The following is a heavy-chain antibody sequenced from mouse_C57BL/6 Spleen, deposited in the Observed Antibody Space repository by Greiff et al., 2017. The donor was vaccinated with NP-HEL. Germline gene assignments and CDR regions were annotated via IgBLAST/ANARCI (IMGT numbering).Heavy chain of an antibody. Sequence: VQLQQSGPELVKPGASVKISCKASGYTFTDYYMNWVKQSHGKSLEWIGDINPNNGGTRYNQKFKGKATLTVDKYSSTAYMELRMLTSEDFAVYYCARTTSYAMDYWGQGTSVTVSS. J-gene: IGHJ4*01. D-gene: IGHD2-12*01. V-gene: IGHV1-26*01. CDR1: GYTFTDYY. CDR2: INPNNGGT. CDR3: ARTTSYAMDY.